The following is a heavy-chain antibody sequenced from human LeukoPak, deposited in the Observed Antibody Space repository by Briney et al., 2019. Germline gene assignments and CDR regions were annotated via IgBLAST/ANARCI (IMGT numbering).Heavy chain of an antibody. D-gene: IGHD4-17*01. CDR1: GGFISSYY. V-gene: IGHV4-59*01. J-gene: IGHJ3*02. Sequence: SETLSLTCTVSGGFISSYYWSWLRQPPGKGLEWIGYIYYSGSTNYNPSLKSRVTISVDTSKNQFSLKLSSVTAADTAVYYCARAGTTGGAFDIWGQGTMVTVSS. CDR3: ARAGTTGGAFDI. CDR2: IYYSGST.